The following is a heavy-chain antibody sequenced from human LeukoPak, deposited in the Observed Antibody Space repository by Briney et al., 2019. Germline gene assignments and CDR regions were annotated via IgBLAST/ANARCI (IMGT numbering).Heavy chain of an antibody. CDR1: GYSISSGYY. CDR2: IHHGGTT. D-gene: IGHD6-25*01. V-gene: IGHV4-38-2*02. CDR3: ARLLAYSSELDY. Sequence: SETLSLTCTVSGYSISSGYYWGWIRQPPGKGLEWIGSIHHGGTTYYNSSLKSPVTISVDTSKNQFSLKLSSVTAADTAVYYCARLLAYSSELDYWGQGTLVTVSS. J-gene: IGHJ4*02.